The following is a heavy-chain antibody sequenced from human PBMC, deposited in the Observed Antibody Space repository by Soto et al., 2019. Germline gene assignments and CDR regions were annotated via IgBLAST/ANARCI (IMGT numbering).Heavy chain of an antibody. D-gene: IGHD1-26*01. CDR3: ARAVGSGSYYRLRYPYYYGMDV. Sequence: QVQLVQSGAAVKKPGSSVKVSCKASGGTFSSYAISWVRQAPGQGLEWMGGIIPIFGTANYAQKFQGRVTITADESTSTAYMELSSLRSEDTAVYYCARAVGSGSYYRLRYPYYYGMDVWGQGTTVTVSS. CDR2: IIPIFGTA. J-gene: IGHJ6*01. V-gene: IGHV1-69*12. CDR1: GGTFSSYA.